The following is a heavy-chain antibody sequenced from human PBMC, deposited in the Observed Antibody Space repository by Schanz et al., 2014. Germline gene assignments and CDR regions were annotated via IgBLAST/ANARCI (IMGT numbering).Heavy chain of an antibody. V-gene: IGHV4-59*12. CDR3: ARVAVAGVEGNRDRYYVLDA. D-gene: IGHD6-19*01. CDR1: GSSINNYH. CDR2: IYSSGNT. J-gene: IGHJ6*02. Sequence: QVQLQESGPGLVKPSETLSLTCTVSGSSINNYHWRWIRQPPGMGLEWLGYIYSSGNTNYNPSLQRRVAIALDTSKNQFSLTLTSVAASDTAVYYCARVAVAGVEGNRDRYYVLDAWGQGTTVTVSS.